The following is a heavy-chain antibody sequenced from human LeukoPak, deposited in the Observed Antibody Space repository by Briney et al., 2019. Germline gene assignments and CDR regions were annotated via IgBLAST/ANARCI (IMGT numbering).Heavy chain of an antibody. CDR2: FDPEDGET. D-gene: IGHD3-3*01. CDR1: GYTGIELW. CDR3: CTHTIFGVVTCACHI. J-gene: IGHJ3*02. Sequence: AGVTVSCKVSGYTGIELWMHWVRQAPGKGLEWMGGFDPEDGETVYAQKFQGRVTMIGDTSPDTAYMELSSRARDDTAVIYLCTHTIFGVVTCACHIGGRGTLVTVSA. V-gene: IGHV1-24*01.